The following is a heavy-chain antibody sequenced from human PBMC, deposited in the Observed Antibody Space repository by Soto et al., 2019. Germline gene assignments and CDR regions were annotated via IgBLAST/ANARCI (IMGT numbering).Heavy chain of an antibody. CDR1: GFSLSSIALGMG. Sequence: QITLKESGPPLVKPTQTLTLTCSFSGFSLSSIALGMGVGWIRQPPGKALEWLALIYWDDDKRYSPSLKSRLTISKDTSQNQVVLTMTNMDAVDTGTYYCVHWNTGTRGTKFFDYWGQGTQVTVSS. CDR2: IYWDDDK. J-gene: IGHJ4*02. V-gene: IGHV2-5*02. D-gene: IGHD3-9*01. CDR3: VHWNTGTRGTKFFDY.